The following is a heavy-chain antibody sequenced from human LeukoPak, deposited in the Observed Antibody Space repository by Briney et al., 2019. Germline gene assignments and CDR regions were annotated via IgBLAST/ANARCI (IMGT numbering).Heavy chain of an antibody. J-gene: IGHJ4*02. D-gene: IGHD5-18*01. CDR2: IYYSGNT. CDR3: ARHNTAMVGYYFDY. CDR1: GGSISSYY. Sequence: SETLSLTCTVSGGSISSYYWSWIRQPPGKGLEWIGYIYYSGNTNYNPSLKSRVTLSVDTSKNQFSLKLSSVTAADTAVYYCARHNTAMVGYYFDYWGQGTLVTVSS. V-gene: IGHV4-59*01.